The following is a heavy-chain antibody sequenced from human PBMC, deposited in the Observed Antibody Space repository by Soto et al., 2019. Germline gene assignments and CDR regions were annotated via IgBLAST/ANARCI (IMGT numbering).Heavy chain of an antibody. CDR1: GGSISSGGYY. V-gene: IGHV4-31*03. Sequence: PSETLSLTCTVSGGSISSGGYYWSWIRQHPGKGLEWIGYIYYSGSTYYNPSLKSRVTISVDTSKNQFSLKLSSVTAADTAVYYCARGQSPADNWFDPWGQATLLTVSS. CDR2: IYYSGST. J-gene: IGHJ5*02. CDR3: ARGQSPADNWFDP.